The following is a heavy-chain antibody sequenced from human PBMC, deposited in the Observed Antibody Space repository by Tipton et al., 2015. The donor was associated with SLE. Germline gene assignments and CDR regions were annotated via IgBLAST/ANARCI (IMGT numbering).Heavy chain of an antibody. CDR2: INHSGST. CDR3: AREGGSSGWSGRGFDP. Sequence: TLSLTCAVYGGSFSGYYWRWIRQPPGKGLEWIGEINHSGSTNYNPSLKSRVTISVDTSKNQFSLKLSSVTAADTAVYYCAREGGSSGWSGRGFDPWGQGTLVSVSS. D-gene: IGHD6-19*01. V-gene: IGHV4-34*01. CDR1: GGSFSGYY. J-gene: IGHJ5*02.